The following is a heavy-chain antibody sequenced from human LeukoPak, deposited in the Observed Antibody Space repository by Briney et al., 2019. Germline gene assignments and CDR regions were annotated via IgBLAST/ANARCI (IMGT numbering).Heavy chain of an antibody. CDR2: IYYSGST. Sequence: SETLSLTCTVSGGSISSSSYYWGWIRQPPGKGLEWIGSIYYSGSTYYNPSLKSRVTISVDTSKNQFSLKLSSVTAADMAVYYCARHRGLQYLDYWGQGTLVTVSS. J-gene: IGHJ4*02. CDR3: ARHRGLQYLDY. CDR1: GGSISSSSYY. D-gene: IGHD5-18*01. V-gene: IGHV4-39*01.